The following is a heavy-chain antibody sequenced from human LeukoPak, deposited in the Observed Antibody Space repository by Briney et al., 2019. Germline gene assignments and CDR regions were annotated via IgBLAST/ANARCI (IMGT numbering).Heavy chain of an antibody. CDR1: GFTFSSYA. V-gene: IGHV3-30*18. Sequence: QSGGSLRLSCAASGFTFSSYAMHWVRQAPGKGLEWVAVISYDGSNKYYGDSVEGRFTISRDNSKNTLCLQMDSLRAEDTAVYYCAKSLGYCSSTSCLKSSYFDYWGQGTLVTVSS. CDR2: ISYDGSNK. J-gene: IGHJ4*02. D-gene: IGHD2-2*01. CDR3: AKSLGYCSSTSCLKSSYFDY.